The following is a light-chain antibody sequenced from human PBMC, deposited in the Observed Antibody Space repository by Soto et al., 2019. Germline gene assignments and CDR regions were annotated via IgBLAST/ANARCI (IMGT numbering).Light chain of an antibody. V-gene: IGKV4-1*01. CDR3: QQYYSCPLT. J-gene: IGKJ4*01. CDR2: WPS. Sequence: DIVMTQSPDSLAVSLGERATINCKSSQSILYSGNNKNYLVWYQQKAGQSPKVLISWPSTRESRVPDRLSGSGSGTDFTVTISSLQAEDVAVYYCQQYYSCPLTFGGGTKVDIK. CDR1: QSILYSGNNKNY.